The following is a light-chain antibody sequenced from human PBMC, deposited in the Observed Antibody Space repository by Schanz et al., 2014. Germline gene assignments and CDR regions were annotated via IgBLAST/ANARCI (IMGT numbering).Light chain of an antibody. Sequence: QSVLTQPPSASGTPGQRITISCSGSSSNIGSNHVYWYQQLPRTAPKLLIYSNNQRPSGVPDRFSGSKSGTSASLAISGLRSEDEADYYCAAWDDNSGVFGGGTKLTVL. CDR2: SNN. CDR1: SSNIGSNH. J-gene: IGLJ3*02. V-gene: IGLV1-47*02. CDR3: AAWDDNSGV.